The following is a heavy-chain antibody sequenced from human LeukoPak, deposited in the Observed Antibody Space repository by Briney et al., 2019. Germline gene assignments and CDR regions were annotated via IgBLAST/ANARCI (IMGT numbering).Heavy chain of an antibody. J-gene: IGHJ4*02. D-gene: IGHD3-3*01. CDR2: INHSGST. V-gene: IGHV4-34*01. CDR1: GGSFSGYY. CDR3: ARVGYDFWSGYRTTYFDY. Sequence: SETLSLTCAVYGGSFSGYYWSWIRQPPGKGPEWIGEINHSGSTNYNPSLKSRVTISVDTSKNQFSLKLSSVTAADTAVYYCARVGYDFWSGYRTTYFDYWGQGTLVTVSS.